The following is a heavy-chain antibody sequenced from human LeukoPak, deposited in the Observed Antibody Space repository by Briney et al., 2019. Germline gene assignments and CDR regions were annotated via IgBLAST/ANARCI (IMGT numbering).Heavy chain of an antibody. J-gene: IGHJ4*02. Sequence: GGSLRLSCAASGFTLSDYAMYWVRQAPGKGLVWVSRFTADGSSTIYADSVMGRFTVSRDIAKNTLYLQMYSLRAEDTAVYYCARAQMGTPTDCWGQGTLDTVSS. CDR1: GFTLSDYA. V-gene: IGHV3-74*01. CDR2: FTADGSST. CDR3: ARAQMGTPTDC. D-gene: IGHD1-14*01.